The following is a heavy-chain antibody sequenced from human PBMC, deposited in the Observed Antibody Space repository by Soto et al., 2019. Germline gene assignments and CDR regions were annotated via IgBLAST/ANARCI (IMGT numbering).Heavy chain of an antibody. CDR3: AKAVGDY. CDR1: GFIASNYA. CDR2: FSGSGGAT. D-gene: IGHD1-26*01. J-gene: IGHJ4*02. Sequence: SGVSLRLSCAASGFIASNYAMSWVRQAPGKGLEWVSGFSGSGGATFYADSVKGRFTISRDSSKNTIYLQMDRLRADDTAVYYCAKAVGDYWGRGTLVTVSS. V-gene: IGHV3-23*01.